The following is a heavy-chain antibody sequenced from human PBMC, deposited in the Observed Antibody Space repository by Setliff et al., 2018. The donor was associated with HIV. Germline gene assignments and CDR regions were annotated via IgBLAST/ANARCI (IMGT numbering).Heavy chain of an antibody. CDR1: GGSISSSSYY. CDR3: ARGPVELSNYDHDYYYGMDV. J-gene: IGHJ6*02. CDR2: IYYSGST. V-gene: IGHV4-39*07. D-gene: IGHD4-4*01. Sequence: SETLSLTCTVSGGSISSSSYYWGWIRQPPGKGLEWIGSIYYSGSTNYNPSLKSRVTISVDTSKNQFSLKLSSVTAADTAVYYCARGPVELSNYDHDYYYGMDVWGQGTTVTVS.